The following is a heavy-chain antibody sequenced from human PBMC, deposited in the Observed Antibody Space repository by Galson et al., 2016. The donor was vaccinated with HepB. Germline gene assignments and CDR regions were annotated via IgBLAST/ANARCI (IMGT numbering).Heavy chain of an antibody. Sequence: SLRLSCAVSGFTFEDYAMHWVRQVPGKGLEWISGISWNSDSINYAISVKGRFTISRDNAKNSLYLQMNSLRAEDTALYYCAKGRRYFDWLLGLDYWGQGILVTVSS. D-gene: IGHD3-9*01. CDR1: GFTFEDYA. CDR2: ISWNSDSI. V-gene: IGHV3-9*01. CDR3: AKGRRYFDWLLGLDY. J-gene: IGHJ4*02.